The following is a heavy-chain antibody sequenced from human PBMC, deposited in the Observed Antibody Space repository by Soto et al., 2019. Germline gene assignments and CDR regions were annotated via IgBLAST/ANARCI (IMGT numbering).Heavy chain of an antibody. V-gene: IGHV1-69*06. J-gene: IGHJ4*02. D-gene: IGHD1-26*01. CDR2: IIPIFGTA. CDR1: GGTFSSYA. Sequence: SVKVSCKASGGTFSSYAISWVRQAPGQGLEWMGGIIPIFGTANYAQKFQGRVTITADKSTSTAYMELSSLRSEDTAVYYCASGWELPYYFDYWGQGTLVTVSS. CDR3: ASGWELPYYFDY.